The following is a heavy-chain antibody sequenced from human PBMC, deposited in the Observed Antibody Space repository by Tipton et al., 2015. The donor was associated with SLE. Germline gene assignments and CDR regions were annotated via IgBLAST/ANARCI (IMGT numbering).Heavy chain of an antibody. CDR2: ISGSGTNK. Sequence: SLRLSCAASGFRFSSYEMNWVRQAPGKGLEWVSYISGSGTNKYYADSVKGRFTISRDNFNNTLYLQMNNLKAEDTALYYCATCIAVAGSGNYWGQGTLVTVSS. D-gene: IGHD6-19*01. CDR3: ATCIAVAGSGNY. J-gene: IGHJ4*02. V-gene: IGHV3-48*03. CDR1: GFRFSSYE.